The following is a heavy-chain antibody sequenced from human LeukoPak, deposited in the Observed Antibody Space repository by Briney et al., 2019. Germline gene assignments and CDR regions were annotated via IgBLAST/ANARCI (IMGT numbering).Heavy chain of an antibody. V-gene: IGHV1-18*04. CDR2: ISAYNGNT. Sequence: ASVKVSCKASGYTFTGYYMHWVRQAPGQGLEWMGWISAYNGNTNYAQKLQGRVTMTTDTSTSTAYMELRSLRSDDTAVYYCAKAYYYDSSGDAFDIWGQGTMVTVSS. J-gene: IGHJ3*02. CDR3: AKAYYYDSSGDAFDI. D-gene: IGHD3-22*01. CDR1: GYTFTGYY.